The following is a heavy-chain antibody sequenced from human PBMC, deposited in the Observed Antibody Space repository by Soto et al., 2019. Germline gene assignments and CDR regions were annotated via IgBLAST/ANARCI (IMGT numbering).Heavy chain of an antibody. Sequence: SETLSLTCAVYGGSFSGYYWSWIRQPPGKGLEWIGEINHSGSTNYNPSLKSRVTISVDTSKNQFSLKLSSVTAADTAVYYCARGVYGSGSYYNCWFDPWGQGTLVTVS. CDR1: GGSFSGYY. V-gene: IGHV4-34*01. CDR3: ARGVYGSGSYYNCWFDP. D-gene: IGHD3-10*01. J-gene: IGHJ5*02. CDR2: INHSGST.